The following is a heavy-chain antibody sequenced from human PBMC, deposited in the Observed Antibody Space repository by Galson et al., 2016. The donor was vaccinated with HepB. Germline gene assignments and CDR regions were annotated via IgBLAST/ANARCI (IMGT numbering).Heavy chain of an antibody. CDR2: ISSGGTT. V-gene: IGHV3-23*01. J-gene: IGHJ1*01. CDR3: AKDRDSNWYEKYFQH. CDR1: GFSISAFW. D-gene: IGHD6-13*01. Sequence: SLRLSCAASGFSISAFWMGWVRQAPGKGLEWVSAISSGGTTYYADSVKGRFTISRDNSKNTLSLQMNSLRAEDTAVYYCAKDRDSNWYEKYFQHWGQGTLVTVSS.